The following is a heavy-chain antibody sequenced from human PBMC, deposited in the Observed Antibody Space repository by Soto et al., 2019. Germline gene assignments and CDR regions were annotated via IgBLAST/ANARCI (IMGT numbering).Heavy chain of an antibody. CDR1: GGSISSGGFY. D-gene: IGHD2-15*01. J-gene: IGHJ5*02. CDR3: ARTLRYCSGCCCYRVSLNWFDP. Sequence: PSKTLSLTCTVSGGSISSGGFYWSWIRQHPGKGLEWIGYIYYSGSTYYDPSLKSRVTISVDTSKNQFSLKLSSVTAADTAVYYCARTLRYCSGCCCYRVSLNWFDPWGQGTLVTVSS. CDR2: IYYSGST. V-gene: IGHV4-31*03.